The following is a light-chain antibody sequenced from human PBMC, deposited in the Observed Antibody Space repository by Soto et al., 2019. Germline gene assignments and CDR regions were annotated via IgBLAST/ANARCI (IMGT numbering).Light chain of an antibody. CDR1: QSVSSN. Sequence: EIVMTQSPATLSVSPRERATLSCRASQSVSSNLAWYQQKPGQAPRLLIYGASTRATGIPARFSGSRSGTEFTLTISSLQSEDFAVYYCQQYNNWPPDTFGQGTKLEIK. CDR2: GAS. V-gene: IGKV3-15*01. J-gene: IGKJ2*01. CDR3: QQYNNWPPDT.